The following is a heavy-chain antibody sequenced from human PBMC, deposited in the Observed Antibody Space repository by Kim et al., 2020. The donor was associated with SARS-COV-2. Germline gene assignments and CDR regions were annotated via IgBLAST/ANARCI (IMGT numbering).Heavy chain of an antibody. J-gene: IGHJ3*02. CDR2: IYYSGST. CDR3: ARLGWPDAFDI. CDR1: GGSISSSSYY. Sequence: SETLSLTCTVSGGSISSSSYYWGWIRQPPGKGLEWIGSIYYSGSTYYNPSLKSRVTISVDTSKNQFSLKLSSVTAGDTAVYYCARLGWPDAFDIWGQGTMVTVSS. V-gene: IGHV4-39*01. D-gene: IGHD6-19*01.